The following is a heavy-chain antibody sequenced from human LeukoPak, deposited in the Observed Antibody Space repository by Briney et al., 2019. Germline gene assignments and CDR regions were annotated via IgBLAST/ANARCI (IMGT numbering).Heavy chain of an antibody. V-gene: IGHV3-23*01. CDR3: AKAMSWYYFDY. J-gene: IGHJ4*02. CDR2: ISGSGDST. Sequence: GGSLRLSCAASGFTFSSFAMSWVRQAPGKGLEWISAISGSGDSTYYADSVKGRFTISRDNSKNTLYLQMNSLRAEDTALYYCAKAMSWYYFDYWRQGTLVTVSS. CDR1: GFTFSSFA. D-gene: IGHD2-8*02.